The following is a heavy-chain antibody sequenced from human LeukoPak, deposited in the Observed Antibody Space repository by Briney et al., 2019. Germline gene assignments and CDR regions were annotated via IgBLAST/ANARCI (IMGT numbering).Heavy chain of an antibody. V-gene: IGHV3-13*01. J-gene: IGHJ6*02. D-gene: IGHD3-16*01. Sequence: GGSLRLSCAASGFTFSSYDMHWVRHGTGKGLEWVSGIGTAGDTYYPSSVKGRFTISRENAKNSLYLQMNSLRAGDTAVYYCTRVGSGMDVWGQGTTVTVSS. CDR3: TRVGSGMDV. CDR2: IGTAGDT. CDR1: GFTFSSYD.